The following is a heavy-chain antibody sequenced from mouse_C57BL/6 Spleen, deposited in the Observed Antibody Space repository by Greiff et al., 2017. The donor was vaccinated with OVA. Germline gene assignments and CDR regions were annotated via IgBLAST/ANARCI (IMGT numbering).Heavy chain of an antibody. V-gene: IGHV7-3*01. CDR1: GFTFTDYY. Sequence: EVQLVESGGGLVQPGGSLSLSCAASGFTFTDYYMSWVRQPPGKALEWLGFIRNKANGYTTEYSVSVKGRFTISRDDSQSILYLQMNALRSEDSATYYCARYLYYDYGWAMDYWGQGTSVTVSS. J-gene: IGHJ4*01. CDR3: ARYLYYDYGWAMDY. D-gene: IGHD2-4*01. CDR2: IRNKANGYTT.